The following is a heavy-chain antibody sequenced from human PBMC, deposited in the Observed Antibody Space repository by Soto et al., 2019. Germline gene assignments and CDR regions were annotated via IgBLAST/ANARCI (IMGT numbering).Heavy chain of an antibody. D-gene: IGHD3-3*01. CDR2: INPGGGST. J-gene: IGHJ4*02. V-gene: IGHV1-46*03. Sequence: QVQLVQSGADVKKPGASVKVSCKASGYTFTNYHIHWVRQAPGQGLEWIGKINPGGGSTSYAQKFQGRVTVTRDTSTSTVYMELSSLRSEDTAVYYCVRNSYFFGSDYWGQGTLVTVSS. CDR1: GYTFTNYH. CDR3: VRNSYFFGSDY.